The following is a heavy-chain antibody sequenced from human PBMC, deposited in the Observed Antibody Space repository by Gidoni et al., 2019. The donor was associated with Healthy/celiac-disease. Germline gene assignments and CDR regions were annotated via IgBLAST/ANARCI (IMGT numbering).Heavy chain of an antibody. CDR3: ARDRATVVSQVDY. D-gene: IGHD4-17*01. CDR2: ISSSSSTI. V-gene: IGHV3-48*02. Sequence: EVQLVESGGGLVQPGGSLRLSRSSSVSTVSRYSMNWVRQAPGKGLGWVSYISSSSSTIYYADSVKGRFTISRDNAKNSLYLQMNSLRDEDTAVYYCARDRATVVSQVDYWGQGTLVTVSS. J-gene: IGHJ4*02. CDR1: VSTVSRYS.